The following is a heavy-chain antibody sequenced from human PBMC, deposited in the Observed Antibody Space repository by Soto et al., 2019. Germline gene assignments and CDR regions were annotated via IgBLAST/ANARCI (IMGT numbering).Heavy chain of an antibody. CDR2: INHSGST. D-gene: IGHD3-3*01. CDR1: GGSFSGYY. Sequence: SETLSLTCAVYGGSFSGYYWSWIRQPPGKGLEWIGEINHSGSTNYNPSLKSRVTISVDTSKNQFSLKLSSVTAADTAVYYCARGCLEYHAFDIWGQGTMVTVSS. CDR3: ARGCLEYHAFDI. J-gene: IGHJ3*02. V-gene: IGHV4-34*01.